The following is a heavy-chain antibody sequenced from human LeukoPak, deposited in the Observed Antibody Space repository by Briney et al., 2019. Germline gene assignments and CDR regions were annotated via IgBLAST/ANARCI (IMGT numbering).Heavy chain of an antibody. CDR1: GFTFNTYS. CDR2: ISGSGGST. J-gene: IGHJ6*02. D-gene: IGHD6-13*01. V-gene: IGHV3-23*01. Sequence: GGSLRLSCSASGFTFNTYSMNWVRQAPGKGLEWVSAISGSGGSTYYADSVKGRFTISRDNSKNTLYLQMNSLRAEDTAVYYCAKGLAAALYYYYGMDVWGQGTTVTVSS. CDR3: AKGLAAALYYYYGMDV.